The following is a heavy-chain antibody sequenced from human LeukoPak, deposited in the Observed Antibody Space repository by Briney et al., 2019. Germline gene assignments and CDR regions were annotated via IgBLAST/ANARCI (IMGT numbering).Heavy chain of an antibody. V-gene: IGHV5-51*01. D-gene: IGHD3-22*01. Sequence: GESLKISRKGSGFNFTAYWIAWVRQMPGKGLEWMGISHPINSDTKYSPSFQGQFTISADKSSSTAYLQWNSLKASDTAMYYGARHQYYYDSSGNYGWFDSWGQGTLVTVSS. CDR1: GFNFTAYW. J-gene: IGHJ5*01. CDR2: SHPINSDT. CDR3: ARHQYYYDSSGNYGWFDS.